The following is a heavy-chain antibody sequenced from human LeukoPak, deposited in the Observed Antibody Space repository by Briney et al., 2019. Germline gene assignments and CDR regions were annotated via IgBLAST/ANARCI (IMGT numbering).Heavy chain of an antibody. D-gene: IGHD2-15*01. V-gene: IGHV3-23*01. J-gene: IGHJ4*02. CDR1: EFTFSSYA. CDR2: ISGSGGST. CDR3: AKGGLAAYFFDY. Sequence: GGSLRLSCAASEFTFSSYAMSWVRQAPGKGLEWVSAISGSGGSTYYADSVKGRFTISRDNSKNTLYLQMNSLRAEDTAVYYCAKGGLAAYFFDYWGQGTLVTVSS.